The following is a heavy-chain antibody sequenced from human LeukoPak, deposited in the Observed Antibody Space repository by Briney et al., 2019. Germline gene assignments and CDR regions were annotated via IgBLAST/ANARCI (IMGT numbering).Heavy chain of an antibody. V-gene: IGHV1-18*01. D-gene: IGHD3-22*01. CDR3: AISPGTKYYDSSGSPAAFDI. CDR1: GYTFTSYG. CDR2: ISAYNGNT. J-gene: IGHJ3*02. Sequence: GASVKVSCKASGYTFTSYGISWVRQAPGQGLEWMGWISAYNGNTNYAQKLQGRVTMTTDTSTSTAYMELRSLRSDDTAVYYCAISPGTKYYDSSGSPAAFDIWGQGIMVPVSS.